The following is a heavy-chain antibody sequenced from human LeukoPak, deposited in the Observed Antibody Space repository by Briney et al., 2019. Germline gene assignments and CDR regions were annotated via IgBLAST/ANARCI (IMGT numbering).Heavy chain of an antibody. Sequence: ASVKVSCKASGYTFTSYYMHWVRQAPGQGLEWMGIINPSGGSTSNAQKFQGRVTMTRDTSTSTVYMELSSLRSEDTAVYYCARAPLGAVVGIVVVPDNYYMDVWGKGTTVTVSS. CDR1: GYTFTSYY. V-gene: IGHV1-46*01. D-gene: IGHD2-2*01. CDR2: INPSGGST. CDR3: ARAPLGAVVGIVVVPDNYYMDV. J-gene: IGHJ6*03.